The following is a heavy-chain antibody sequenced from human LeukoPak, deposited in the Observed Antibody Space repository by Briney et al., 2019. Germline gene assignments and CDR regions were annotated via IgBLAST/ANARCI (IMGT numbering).Heavy chain of an antibody. CDR2: ISGSGGTT. D-gene: IGHD3-16*01. CDR1: GFTFISYG. J-gene: IGHJ4*02. V-gene: IGHV3-23*01. CDR3: AKRVGGVNNFDY. Sequence: GSLRLSCAASGFTFISYGMHWVRQAPGKGLEWVSVISGSGGTTYYADSVKGRFTISRDNSRNMLYLQMNSLRAEDTAVYYCAKRVGGVNNFDYWGQGTLVTVSS.